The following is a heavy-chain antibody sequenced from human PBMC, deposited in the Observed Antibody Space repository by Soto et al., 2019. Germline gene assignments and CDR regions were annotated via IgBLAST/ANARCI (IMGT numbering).Heavy chain of an antibody. CDR3: ARDLSWAFAH. D-gene: IGHD6-13*01. J-gene: IGHJ4*02. Sequence: DVQLVESGGGLVQPGGSLRLSCAASGFSFSDFSMNWVRQATGKGLEWISYIRSSTTVSYADSVKGRFTISRDNAKNSLFLQMNSLGDEDTAVYYCARDLSWAFAHWGQGALVSVSS. V-gene: IGHV3-48*02. CDR2: IRSSTTV. CDR1: GFSFSDFS.